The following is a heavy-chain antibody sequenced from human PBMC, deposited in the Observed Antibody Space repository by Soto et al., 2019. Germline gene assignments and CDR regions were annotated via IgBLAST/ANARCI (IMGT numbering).Heavy chain of an antibody. CDR2: INHNGST. D-gene: IGHD2-8*01. CDR1: GGSFRGYY. CDR3: GRGWGANGVNVGHYYYIEF. Sequence: QVQLQQWCAGLLKPSETLSLTCAVYGGSFRGYYWRWIRQPPGKGLEWIGEINHNGSTNYNPSLKSRVPISVDTSKNQFSLQLSSVTAADTAVYYCGRGWGANGVNVGHYYYIEFWGKGTTVTVSS. J-gene: IGHJ6*03. V-gene: IGHV4-34*01.